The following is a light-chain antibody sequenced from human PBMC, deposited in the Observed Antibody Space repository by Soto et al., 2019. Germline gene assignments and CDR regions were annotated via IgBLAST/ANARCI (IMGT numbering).Light chain of an antibody. CDR2: DAS. CDR1: QRISSW. J-gene: IGKJ2*01. V-gene: IGKV1-5*01. Sequence: DIQMTQSPSTLSASVGDRVTITCRASQRISSWLAWYQQKPGKAPKLLIYDASSLESGVPSRFSGSGSGTEFTLTISSLQPDDFATYYCQQYNRYTFGQGTKLEIK. CDR3: QQYNRYT.